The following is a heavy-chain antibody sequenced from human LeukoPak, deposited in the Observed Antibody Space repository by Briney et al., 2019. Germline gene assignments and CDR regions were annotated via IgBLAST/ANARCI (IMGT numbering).Heavy chain of an antibody. CDR3: AKDTYSSGWYRFDY. J-gene: IGHJ4*02. D-gene: IGHD6-19*01. CDR2: IKQDGSEK. V-gene: IGHV3-7*01. CDR1: GFTFSSYW. Sequence: GGSLRLSCAASGFTFSSYWMTWVRQAPGKGLEWVANIKQDGSEKYYVDSMKGRFTISRDNAKNSLYLQMNSLRAEDTAVYYCAKDTYSSGWYRFDYWGQGTLVTVSS.